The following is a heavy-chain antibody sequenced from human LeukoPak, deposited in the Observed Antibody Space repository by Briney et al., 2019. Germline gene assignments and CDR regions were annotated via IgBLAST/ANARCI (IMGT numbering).Heavy chain of an antibody. D-gene: IGHD3-10*01. CDR1: GYTFTSYG. Sequence: ASVKVSCKASGYTFTSYGISWVRQAPGQGLEWMGWISAYNGNTNYAQKLQGRVTMTTDTSTSTAYMELRSLRSDDTAVYYCARDRRETDASAVWFGESYDAFDIWGQGTMVTVSS. CDR2: ISAYNGNT. CDR3: ARDRRETDASAVWFGESYDAFDI. V-gene: IGHV1-18*01. J-gene: IGHJ3*02.